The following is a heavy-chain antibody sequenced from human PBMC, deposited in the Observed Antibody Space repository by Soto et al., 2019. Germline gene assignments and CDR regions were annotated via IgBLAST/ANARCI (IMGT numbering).Heavy chain of an antibody. CDR1: GFTFSSYA. Sequence: EVQLLESGGGLVQPGGSLRLSCAASGFTFSSYAMSWVRQAPGKGLEWVSAISGSGGSTYYADSVKGRFTISRDNSKNTLYLQMNSLRAEDTDVYDCAKGGSGDYEGDYWGQGTLVTVSS. CDR2: ISGSGGST. D-gene: IGHD4-17*01. V-gene: IGHV3-23*01. J-gene: IGHJ4*02. CDR3: AKGGSGDYEGDY.